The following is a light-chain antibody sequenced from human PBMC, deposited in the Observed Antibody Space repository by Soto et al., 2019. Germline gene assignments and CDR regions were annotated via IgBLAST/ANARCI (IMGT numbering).Light chain of an antibody. CDR3: VAWDDSLNGYVK. J-gene: IGLJ2*01. CDR1: SSNIGSNV. Sequence: QSVLTQPPSASGTPGQRVTISCSGSSSNIGSNVVNWYQQLPGTAPKLLIYGNDQRPSGVPDRFSGSKFGTSASLAISGLQSEDEADYYCVAWDDSLNGYVKFGGGTKLTVL. V-gene: IGLV1-44*01. CDR2: GND.